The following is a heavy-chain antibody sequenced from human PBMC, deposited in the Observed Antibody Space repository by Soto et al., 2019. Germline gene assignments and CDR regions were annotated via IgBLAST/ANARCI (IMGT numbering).Heavy chain of an antibody. CDR3: ARDIVLLWFGELRFYGMDV. Sequence: PSETLSLTCAVYGGSFSGYYWSWIRQPPGKGLEWIGEINHSGSTNYNPSLKSRVTISVDTSKNQFSLKLSSVTAADTAVYYCARDIVLLWFGELRFYGMDVCGQGTTVTVS. D-gene: IGHD3-10*01. J-gene: IGHJ6*02. V-gene: IGHV4-34*01. CDR2: INHSGST. CDR1: GGSFSGYY.